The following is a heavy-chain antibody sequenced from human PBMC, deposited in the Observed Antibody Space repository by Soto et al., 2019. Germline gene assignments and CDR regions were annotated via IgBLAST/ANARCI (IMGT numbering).Heavy chain of an antibody. CDR1: GFIFGNFW. Sequence: PGGSLRLSCAASGFIFGNFWMSWVRQAPGKGLEWVANIKQDGSEKYYVDSVKGRFTLSRDNAKNSLHLQMNSLKAEDTAMYLCARVLSSNGCIFDYWGKGXLVTVPP. V-gene: IGHV3-7*01. D-gene: IGHD3-22*01. CDR2: IKQDGSEK. CDR3: ARVLSSNGCIFDY. J-gene: IGHJ4*01.